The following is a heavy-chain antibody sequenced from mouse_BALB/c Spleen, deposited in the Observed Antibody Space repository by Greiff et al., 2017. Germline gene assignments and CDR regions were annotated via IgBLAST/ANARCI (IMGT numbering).Heavy chain of an antibody. D-gene: IGHD1-2*01. J-gene: IGHJ4*01. CDR3: ARTAATVAMDD. Sequence: EVKLVESGGGLVQPGGSRKLSCAASGFTFSSFGMHWVRQAPEKGLEWVAYISSGSSTIYYADTVKGRFTISRDNPKNTLFLQMTSLRSEDTAMYYCARTAATVAMDDWGQGTAVTVSS. CDR1: GFTFSSFG. CDR2: ISSGSSTI. V-gene: IGHV5-17*02.